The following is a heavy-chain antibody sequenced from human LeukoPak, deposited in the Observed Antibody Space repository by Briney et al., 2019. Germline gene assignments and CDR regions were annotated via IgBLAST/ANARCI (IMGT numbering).Heavy chain of an antibody. J-gene: IGHJ4*02. Sequence: GGSLRLSGAASGFTISSHWMHWVRQGPGKGLVWVSRINSDGSSISYGDSVKGRFTISRDNAKNTLYLQMNSLRAEDTAVYYCARENTTMVESSRLDSWGQGTLVTVSS. V-gene: IGHV3-74*01. CDR3: ARENTTMVESSRLDS. CDR1: GFTISSHW. D-gene: IGHD5-18*01. CDR2: INSDGSSI.